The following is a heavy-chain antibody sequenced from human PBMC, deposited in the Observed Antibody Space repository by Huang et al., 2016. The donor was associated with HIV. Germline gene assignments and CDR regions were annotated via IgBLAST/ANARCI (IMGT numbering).Heavy chain of an antibody. D-gene: IGHD1-26*01. J-gene: IGHJ5*02. V-gene: IGHV4-34*02. CDR2: INQSGKT. CDR3: AREVAGPSEWVGVFYFDL. CDR1: GVPINSNY. Sequence: QVRLEQWGAGLVRPSGTLSLTCAIYGVPINSNYWNWVRQSPGGGLEWIGEINQSGKTNDNPSLQSRVCVSLDTAKNQLSLTRASVTVADTAVYYCAREVAGPSEWVGVFYFDLWGQGTPVAVS.